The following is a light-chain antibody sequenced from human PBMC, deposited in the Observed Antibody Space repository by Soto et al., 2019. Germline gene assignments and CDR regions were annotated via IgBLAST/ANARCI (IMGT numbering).Light chain of an antibody. J-gene: IGKJ2*01. CDR1: QSIKSD. CDR2: TAS. Sequence: DIQMTQSPSSLSASVGDRVTITCRASQSIKSDLCWYQQKPGKAPILLIYTASNLQTGVPSRFSGSESGTDFTLSISSLQPEDFATYFCQQNYRTPYTFCQGTKLEIK. CDR3: QQNYRTPYT. V-gene: IGKV1-39*01.